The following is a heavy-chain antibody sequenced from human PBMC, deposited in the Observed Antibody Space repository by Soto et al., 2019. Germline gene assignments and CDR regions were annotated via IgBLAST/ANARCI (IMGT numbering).Heavy chain of an antibody. Sequence: QVQLVQSGAEVRQPASSVKVSCKTSGATFSSYAITWVRQAPGQGLEWMGGIVPTVDTSTYAQKFQGRVTITADKNTKTVYMELSSLRSDDTAVYYCMRVVAIPGYPDNWGQGTLVTVSS. J-gene: IGHJ4*02. V-gene: IGHV1-69*14. D-gene: IGHD5-12*01. CDR3: MRVVAIPGYPDN. CDR2: IVPTVDTS. CDR1: GATFSSYA.